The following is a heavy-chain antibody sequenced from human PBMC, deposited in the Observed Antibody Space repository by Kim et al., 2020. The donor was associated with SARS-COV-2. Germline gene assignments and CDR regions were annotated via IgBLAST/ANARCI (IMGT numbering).Heavy chain of an antibody. V-gene: IGHV1-3*01. Sequence: ASVKVSCKASGYTFTSYAMHWVRQAPGQRLEWMGWINAGNGNTKYSQKFQGRVTITRDTSASTAYMELSSLRSEDTAVYYCARGDYDILAFDYWGQGTLVTVSS. CDR1: GYTFTSYA. D-gene: IGHD3-9*01. J-gene: IGHJ4*02. CDR3: ARGDYDILAFDY. CDR2: INAGNGNT.